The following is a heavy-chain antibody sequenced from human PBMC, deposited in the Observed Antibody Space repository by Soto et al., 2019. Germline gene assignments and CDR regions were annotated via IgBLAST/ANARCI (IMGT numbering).Heavy chain of an antibody. CDR2: INPATGAA. Sequence: QLHLVQSGAVVKKPGASVTVSCSASGYPVTAYYMHWVRQAPGRGLEWMGGINPATGAAKYTQTFQGGVTRTRATSTGTAFMELGGLTSEDTAVFYCARGGGVGVAGSAAFDMWGQGTLVTVSS. V-gene: IGHV1-2*02. CDR1: GYPVTAYY. J-gene: IGHJ3*02. D-gene: IGHD3-3*01. CDR3: ARGGGVGVAGSAAFDM.